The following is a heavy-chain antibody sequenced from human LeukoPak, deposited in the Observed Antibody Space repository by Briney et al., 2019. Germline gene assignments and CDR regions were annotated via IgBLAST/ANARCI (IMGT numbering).Heavy chain of an antibody. CDR3: AKQRELAFDY. Sequence: PGRSLRLSCAASGFTFSSCGMHWVRQAPGKGLEWVAVISYDGSNKYYADSVKGRFTISRDNSKNTLYLQMNSLRAEDTAVYYCAKQRELAFDYWGQGTLVTVSS. J-gene: IGHJ4*02. CDR2: ISYDGSNK. CDR1: GFTFSSCG. D-gene: IGHD1-26*01. V-gene: IGHV3-30*18.